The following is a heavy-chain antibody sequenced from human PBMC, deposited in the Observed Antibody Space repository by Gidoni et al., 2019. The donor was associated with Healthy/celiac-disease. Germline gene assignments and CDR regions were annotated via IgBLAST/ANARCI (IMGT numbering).Heavy chain of an antibody. Sequence: QLQLQESGPGLVKPSETLSLTCTVSGGSISSSSYYWGWIRQPPGKGLEWIGSIYYSGSTYYNPSLKSRVTIAVDTSKNQFSLKLSSVTAADTAVYYCARIKVGWFDYWGQGTLVTVSS. CDR1: GGSISSSSYY. CDR2: IYYSGST. D-gene: IGHD2-15*01. J-gene: IGHJ4*02. V-gene: IGHV4-39*07. CDR3: ARIKVGWFDY.